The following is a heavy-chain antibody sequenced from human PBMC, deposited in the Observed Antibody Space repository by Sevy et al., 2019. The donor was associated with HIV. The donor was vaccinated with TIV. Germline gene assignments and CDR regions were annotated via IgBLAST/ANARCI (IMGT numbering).Heavy chain of an antibody. J-gene: IGHJ6*02. D-gene: IGHD3-9*01. CDR2: IIPILGTT. Sequence: ASVKVSCKAFGGSFSFYGISWVRQAPGQGLEWMAGIIPILGTTKYAQKFQGRVTITADESTSTVYMELTSPRSEDTAVYYCARGGPDDILTHYGMDVWGQGTTVTVSS. CDR1: GGSFSFYG. CDR3: ARGGPDDILTHYGMDV. V-gene: IGHV1-69*13.